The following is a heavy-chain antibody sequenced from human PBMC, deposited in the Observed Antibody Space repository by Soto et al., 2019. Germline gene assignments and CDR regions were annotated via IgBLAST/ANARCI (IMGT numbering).Heavy chain of an antibody. Sequence: QVQLVQSGAEVKKPGSSVKVSCKASGGTFTTFHLSWVRQAPGQGLEWMGGIIPGSGTANSAQRLQDRVTITADTSTSTVYMELTSLTYDDTAVYFCARYVSTIFGVVTSWHKNGMDVWGQGTTVIVSS. J-gene: IGHJ6*02. CDR2: IIPGSGTA. D-gene: IGHD3-3*01. CDR3: ARYVSTIFGVVTSWHKNGMDV. CDR1: GGTFTTFH. V-gene: IGHV1-69*06.